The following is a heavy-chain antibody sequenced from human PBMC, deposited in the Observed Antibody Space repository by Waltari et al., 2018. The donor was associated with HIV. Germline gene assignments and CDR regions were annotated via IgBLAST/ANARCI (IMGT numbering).Heavy chain of an antibody. J-gene: IGHJ4*02. CDR3: ARGYRQYDSSGYPPEY. V-gene: IGHV1-8*01. CDR2: MNPNSGNT. D-gene: IGHD3-22*01. Sequence: QVQLVQSGAEVKKPGASVKVSCKASGYTFTSYDINWVRTATGQGLEWMGWMNPNSGNTGYAQKFQGRVTMTRNTSISTAYMELSSLRSEDTAVYYCARGYRQYDSSGYPPEYWGQGTLVTVSS. CDR1: GYTFTSYD.